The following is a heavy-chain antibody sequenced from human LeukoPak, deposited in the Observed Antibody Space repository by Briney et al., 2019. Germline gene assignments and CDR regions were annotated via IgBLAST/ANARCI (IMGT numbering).Heavy chain of an antibody. V-gene: IGHV1-46*01. CDR1: GYTFTSYY. Sequence: ASVKVSCKASGYTFTSYYMHWVRQAAGQGLEWMGIINPSGGSTSYAQKFQGRVTMTRDTSTSTVYMELSSLRSEDTAVYYCARGSGITIFGVVKNWFDPWGQGTLVTVSS. CDR3: ARGSGITIFGVVKNWFDP. CDR2: INPSGGST. D-gene: IGHD3-3*01. J-gene: IGHJ5*02.